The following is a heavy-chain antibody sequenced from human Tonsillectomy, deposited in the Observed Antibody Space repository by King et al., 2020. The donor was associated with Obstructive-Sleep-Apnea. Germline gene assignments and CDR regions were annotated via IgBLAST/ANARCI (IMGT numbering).Heavy chain of an antibody. CDR3: AKDSVGSSGGFDI. Sequence: VQLVESGGGVVQPGGSLRLSCAASGFTFSTYGMHWVRQAPGKGLEWVTFVRFDGNNKNYAESVKGRFTISRDNSKDILYLQMNSLRDDDTAVYYCAKDSVGSSGGFDIWGQGTMVTVSS. D-gene: IGHD2-8*02. CDR1: GFTFSTYG. J-gene: IGHJ3*02. CDR2: VRFDGNNK. V-gene: IGHV3-30*02.